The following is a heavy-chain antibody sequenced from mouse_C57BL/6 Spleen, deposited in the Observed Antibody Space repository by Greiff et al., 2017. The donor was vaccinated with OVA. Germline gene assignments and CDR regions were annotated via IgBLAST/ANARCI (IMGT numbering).Heavy chain of an antibody. V-gene: IGHV1-9*01. CDR1: GYTFTGYW. D-gene: IGHD2-1*01. Sequence: QVQLQQSGAELMKPGASVKLSCKATGYTFTGYWIEWVKQRPGHGLEWIGEILPGSGSTNYNDKFKGKATFTADTSSNTAYMQLSSLTTEDSAIYYCARHYGNSGWFAYWGQGTLVTVSA. J-gene: IGHJ3*01. CDR2: ILPGSGST. CDR3: ARHYGNSGWFAY.